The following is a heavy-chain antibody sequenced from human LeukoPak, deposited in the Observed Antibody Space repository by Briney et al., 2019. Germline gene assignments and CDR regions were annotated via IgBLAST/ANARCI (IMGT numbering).Heavy chain of an antibody. J-gene: IGHJ2*01. CDR1: GFTFSSYA. D-gene: IGHD6-6*01. CDR3: ARAGYIAARPWYFGL. CDR2: ISSSSSYI. V-gene: IGHV3-21*01. Sequence: PGGSLRLSCAASGFTFSSYAMSWVRQAPGKGLEWVSAISSSSSYIYYADSVKGRFTISRDNAKNSLYLQMNSLRAEDTAVYYCARAGYIAARPWYFGLWGRGTLVTVSS.